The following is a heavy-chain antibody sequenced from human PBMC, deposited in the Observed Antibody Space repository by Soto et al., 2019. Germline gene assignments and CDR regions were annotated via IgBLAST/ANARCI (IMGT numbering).Heavy chain of an antibody. CDR2: IYYSGST. J-gene: IGHJ4*02. CDR3: ARVYYDFWSGDKFDY. CDR1: GGSVSSGSYY. D-gene: IGHD3-3*01. V-gene: IGHV4-61*01. Sequence: SETLSLTCTVSGGSVSSGSYYWSWIRQPPGKGLEWIGYIYYSGSTNYNPSLKSRVTISVDTSKNQFSLKLSSVTAADTAVYYCARVYYDFWSGDKFDYWGQGTLVTVSS.